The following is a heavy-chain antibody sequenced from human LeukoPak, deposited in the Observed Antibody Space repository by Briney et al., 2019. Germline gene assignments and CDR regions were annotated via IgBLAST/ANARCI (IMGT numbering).Heavy chain of an antibody. V-gene: IGHV1-18*01. Sequence: ASVKVSCKASGYTFTSYGISWVRQAPGQGLEWMGWISAYNGNTNYAQKLQGRVTMTTDTSTSTAYMELRSLRSDDTAVYYCAREISGYAILGAFDYWGQGTLVTVSS. CDR3: AREISGYAILGAFDY. CDR2: ISAYNGNT. CDR1: GYTFTSYG. D-gene: IGHD5-12*01. J-gene: IGHJ4*02.